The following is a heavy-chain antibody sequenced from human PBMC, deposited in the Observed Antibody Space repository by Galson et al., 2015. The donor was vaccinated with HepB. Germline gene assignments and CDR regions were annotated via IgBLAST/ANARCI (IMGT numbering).Heavy chain of an antibody. J-gene: IGHJ6*02. Sequence: SLRLSCAASGFTFSSYSMNWVRQAPGKGLEWVSSISSSSSYIYYADSVKGRFTISRDNAKNSLYLQMNSLRAEDTAVYYCAREVPYGVAPDYYYGMDVWGQGTTVTVSS. D-gene: IGHD4-17*01. CDR3: AREVPYGVAPDYYYGMDV. CDR1: GFTFSSYS. V-gene: IGHV3-21*01. CDR2: ISSSSSYI.